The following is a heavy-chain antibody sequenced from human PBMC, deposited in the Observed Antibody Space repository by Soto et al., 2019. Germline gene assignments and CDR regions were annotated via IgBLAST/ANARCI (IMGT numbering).Heavy chain of an antibody. Sequence: QVHLVESGGGVVQPGRSLRLSCAASGFTFSTYTMHWVRQATGKGLEWVADISYNGKYEYYADSVKGRFTISRDNSKSTLYLQLNSLTPEDTAVYYCATTPGGAADWGQGTLVTVSS. V-gene: IGHV3-30*04. D-gene: IGHD2-15*01. CDR3: ATTPGGAAD. CDR1: GFTFSTYT. CDR2: ISYNGKYE. J-gene: IGHJ4*02.